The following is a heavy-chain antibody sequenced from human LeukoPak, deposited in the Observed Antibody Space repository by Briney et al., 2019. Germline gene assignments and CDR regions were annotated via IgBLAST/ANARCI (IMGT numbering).Heavy chain of an antibody. CDR1: GGSISSSNW. CDR3: AYQNYYGSSGWLDY. J-gene: IGHJ4*02. D-gene: IGHD3-22*01. Sequence: SETLSLTCAVSGGSISSSNWWSWVRPPPGKGLEWIGEIYHSGSTNYNPSLKSRVTISVDKSKNQFSLKLSSVTAADTAVYYCAYQNYYGSSGWLDYWGQGTLVTVSS. V-gene: IGHV4-4*02. CDR2: IYHSGST.